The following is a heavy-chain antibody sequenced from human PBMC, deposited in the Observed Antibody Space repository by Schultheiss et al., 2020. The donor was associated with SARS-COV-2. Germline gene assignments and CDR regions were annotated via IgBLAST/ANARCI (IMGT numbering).Heavy chain of an antibody. CDR2: IYACGST. D-gene: IGHD6-19*01. CDR3: TTAPWLAWYFDL. Sequence: SETLSLTCTVSGGSFSSYFWTWIRQPAGKGLEWIGRIYACGSTNYNSSLKSRVTMSLDTSKNQFSLRLTSVTAADTAVYYCTTAPWLAWYFDLWGRGTLVTVSS. CDR1: GGSFSSYF. V-gene: IGHV4-4*07. J-gene: IGHJ2*01.